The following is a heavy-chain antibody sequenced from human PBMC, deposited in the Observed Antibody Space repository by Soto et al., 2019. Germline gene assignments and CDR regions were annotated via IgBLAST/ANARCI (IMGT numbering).Heavy chain of an antibody. CDR2: IKDGGRT. D-gene: IGHD5-12*01. Sequence: QVQLQQWGAGLLKPSETLSLNCAVNGGSLSGYYWSWIGQPPGKGLEWIGEIKDGGRTNYSPSLKSRATISSDTSNNQFSLRLYSVTAADTGVYYCARGQEGVVATHWDQGTLVTVSS. V-gene: IGHV4-34*01. CDR3: ARGQEGVVATH. CDR1: GGSLSGYY. J-gene: IGHJ4*02.